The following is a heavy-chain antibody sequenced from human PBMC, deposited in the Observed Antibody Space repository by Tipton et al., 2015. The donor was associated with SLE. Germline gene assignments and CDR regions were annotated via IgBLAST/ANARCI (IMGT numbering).Heavy chain of an antibody. Sequence: TLSLTCTVSGGSISSSSYYLGWIRPPPGKGLECIGSSYHSGSTYYNPSLKSLVTISVDTSKNQFSLKLSSVTAADTAVYYCAREGLRAAADAFDVCGQGKMVTGPS. D-gene: IGHD6-13*01. J-gene: IGHJ3*01. CDR1: GGSISSSSYY. V-gene: IGHV4-39*07. CDR3: AREGLRAAADAFDV. CDR2: SYHSGST.